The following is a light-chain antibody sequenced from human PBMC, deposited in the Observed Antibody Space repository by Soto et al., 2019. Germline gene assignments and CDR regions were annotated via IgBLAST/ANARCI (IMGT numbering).Light chain of an antibody. J-gene: IGKJ1*01. Sequence: EVVLTQSPGTLSLSPGERGTLSCRASQSVSSSDLAWYQQKPGQAPRLLIYGASNRATGIPDRFSGSGSGTDFTLTINRLEPEDCAVYYCQQYGNSPTFGQGTKVEIK. CDR2: GAS. CDR1: QSVSSSD. CDR3: QQYGNSPT. V-gene: IGKV3-20*01.